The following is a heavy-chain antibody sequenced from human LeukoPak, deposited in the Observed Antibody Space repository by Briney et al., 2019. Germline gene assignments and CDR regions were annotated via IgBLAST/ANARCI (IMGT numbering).Heavy chain of an antibody. CDR1: GFTFSSYS. CDR2: ISSGSSTI. CDR3: AKVRSSLAAAGTIFYYYGMDV. J-gene: IGHJ6*02. D-gene: IGHD6-13*01. Sequence: PGGSLRLSCAASGFTFSSYSMNWVRQAPGKGLEWVSYISSGSSTIYYADSVKGRFTISRDNSKNTLYLQMNSLRAEDTAVYYCAKVRSSLAAAGTIFYYYGMDVWGQGTTVTVSS. V-gene: IGHV3-48*01.